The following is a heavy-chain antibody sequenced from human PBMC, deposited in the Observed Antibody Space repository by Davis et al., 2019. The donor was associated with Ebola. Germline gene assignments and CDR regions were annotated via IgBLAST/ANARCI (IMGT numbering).Heavy chain of an antibody. CDR2: ISYDGSNK. Sequence: GESLKISCAASGFTFSSYGMHWVRQAPGKGLEWVAVISYDGSNKYYADSVKGRFTISRDNSKNTLYLQMNRLRSDDTAVYYCAREMGGSVDYWGQGTLVTVSS. CDR1: GFTFSSYG. V-gene: IGHV3-30*03. CDR3: AREMGGSVDY. J-gene: IGHJ4*02. D-gene: IGHD5-24*01.